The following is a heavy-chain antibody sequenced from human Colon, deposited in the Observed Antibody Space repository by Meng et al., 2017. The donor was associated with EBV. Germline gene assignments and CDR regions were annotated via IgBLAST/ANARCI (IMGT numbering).Heavy chain of an antibody. CDR1: GFSLTTIREG. V-gene: IGHV2-5*02. D-gene: IGHD4-17*01. Sequence: QITLKESGPTLVRPTQPLTLTCSFSGFSLTTIREGVAWIRQPPGKALEWIALIYWDGGQRFNPSLKDRVTITKDTPSKQVVLTVTNAHPLDTATYYCAHKPSGDPNYFDFWGQGSLVTVSS. CDR2: IYWDGGQ. J-gene: IGHJ4*02. CDR3: AHKPSGDPNYFDF.